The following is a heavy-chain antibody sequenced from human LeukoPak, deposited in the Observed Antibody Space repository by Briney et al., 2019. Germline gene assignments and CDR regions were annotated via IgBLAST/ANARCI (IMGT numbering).Heavy chain of an antibody. Sequence: PGGSLRLSCAASGFISDHYAMHWVRQAPGKGLEWVSLISGDGGGTYYTDSVRGRFTIFRDNSKSSLYLQMNGLTTGDTALYYCAKESDAFDLWGQGTMVSVSS. V-gene: IGHV3-43*02. CDR1: GFISDHYA. CDR2: ISGDGGGT. CDR3: AKESDAFDL. J-gene: IGHJ3*01.